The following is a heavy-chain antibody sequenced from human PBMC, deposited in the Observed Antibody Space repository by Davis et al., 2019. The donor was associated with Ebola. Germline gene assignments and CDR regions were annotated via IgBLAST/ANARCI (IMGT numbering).Heavy chain of an antibody. CDR2: IRSKANSYAT. CDR1: GFTFSGSA. D-gene: IGHD4-23*01. Sequence: GGSLRLSCAASGFTFSGSAMHWVRQASGKGLEWVGRIRSKANSYATAYAASVKGRFTISRDDSKNTAYLQMNSLRAEDTAAYYCASVGGGWGQGTLVTVSS. J-gene: IGHJ4*02. CDR3: ASVGGG. V-gene: IGHV3-73*01.